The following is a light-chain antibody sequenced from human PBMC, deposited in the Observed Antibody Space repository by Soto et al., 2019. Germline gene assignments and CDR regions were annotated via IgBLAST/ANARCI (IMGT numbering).Light chain of an antibody. CDR2: KAS. V-gene: IGKV1-5*03. CDR1: QSISSW. CDR3: QQYNSYST. J-gene: IGKJ2*01. Sequence: DIQLTQSPSTLYASVGDRVTITCRASQSISSWFAWYQQKPGKAPKLLIYKASSLESGVPSRFSGSGSGTEFTLTISSLQPDDFATYYCQQYNSYSTFGQGTKLEIK.